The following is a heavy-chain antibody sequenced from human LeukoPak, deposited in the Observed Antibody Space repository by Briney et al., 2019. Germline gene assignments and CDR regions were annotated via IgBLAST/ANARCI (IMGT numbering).Heavy chain of an antibody. CDR1: GFTFSNSI. Sequence: GGSLRLSCVGSGFTFSNSILSWVRQAPGEGLEWLSTFSGNDGYTYYADSVRGRFTISRDNSKNTVYLQMNRLRAEDTADYYCAKRSTGYYFDSWGQGTLVTVSS. D-gene: IGHD2-2*01. CDR3: AKRSTGYYFDS. V-gene: IGHV3-23*01. CDR2: FSGNDGYT. J-gene: IGHJ4*02.